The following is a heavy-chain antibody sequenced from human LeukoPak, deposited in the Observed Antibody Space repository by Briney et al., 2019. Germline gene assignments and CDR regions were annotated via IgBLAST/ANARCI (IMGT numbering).Heavy chain of an antibody. Sequence: PGGSLRLSCAASGFTFSSYAMSWVRQAPGKGLEWVSAISGSGGSTYYADSVKGRFAISRDNSKNTLYLQMNSLRAEDTAVYYCAKLDSGYDYQSFFDYWGQGTLVTVSS. V-gene: IGHV3-23*01. CDR1: GFTFSSYA. D-gene: IGHD5-12*01. CDR2: ISGSGGST. CDR3: AKLDSGYDYQSFFDY. J-gene: IGHJ4*02.